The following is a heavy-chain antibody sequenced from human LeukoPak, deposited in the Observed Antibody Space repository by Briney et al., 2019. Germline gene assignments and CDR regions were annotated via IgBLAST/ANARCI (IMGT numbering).Heavy chain of an antibody. V-gene: IGHV4-34*01. Sequence: SETLSLTCAVYGGSFSGYCWSWSWHPPRQGQELKWESTHSGSTNYNPSLKSRVTISVDTSKNQFSLKLSSVTAADTAVYYCARVGGTEWATQVPPWGQGTLVTVSS. J-gene: IGHJ5*02. CDR1: GGSFSGYC. CDR2: STHSGST. CDR3: ARVGGTEWATQVPP. D-gene: IGHD5-12*01.